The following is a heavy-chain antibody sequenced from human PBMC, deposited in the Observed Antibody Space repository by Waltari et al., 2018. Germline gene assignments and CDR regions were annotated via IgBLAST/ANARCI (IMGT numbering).Heavy chain of an antibody. D-gene: IGHD3-16*02. CDR3: AKQLILVVITDAFDL. J-gene: IGHJ3*01. V-gene: IGHV4-38-2*02. Sequence: QVQLQESGPRLAKPSVPLSLTCTVPPSSMSSGPYYGCIRQAPGKGLEWIGSINHRGVYSIPSLKGRVTLSVDTSKNQFSLKLNSVIAADTAVYYCAKQLILVVITDAFDLWGQGTLVTVS. CDR1: PSSMSSGPY. CDR2: INHRGV.